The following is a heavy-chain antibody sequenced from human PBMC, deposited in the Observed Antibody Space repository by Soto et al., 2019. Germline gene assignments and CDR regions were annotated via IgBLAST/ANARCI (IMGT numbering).Heavy chain of an antibody. V-gene: IGHV3-23*01. J-gene: IGHJ4*02. Sequence: PGGSLRLSCAASGFIFSRWAMSWVRQAPGKGLEWVSAITDSGGSTYYADSVKGRFTISRDNSKNTLYLQMNSLRAEDAAVYFCAQEYYFDYWGQGTLVTVSS. CDR1: GFIFSRWA. CDR2: ITDSGGST. CDR3: AQEYYFDY.